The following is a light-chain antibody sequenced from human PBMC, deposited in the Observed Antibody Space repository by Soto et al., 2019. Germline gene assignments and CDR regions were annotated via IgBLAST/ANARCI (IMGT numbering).Light chain of an antibody. Sequence: AIQMTQSPSSLSASVGDRVTITCRASQGIGSDLGWYQQKPGQAPKVLIYGISSLQSGVPSRFSGSGSGTDFTLTISSLQPEDIATDYCLQDYHYPWTFGQGTKVEIK. CDR2: GIS. J-gene: IGKJ1*01. CDR3: LQDYHYPWT. CDR1: QGIGSD. V-gene: IGKV1-6*01.